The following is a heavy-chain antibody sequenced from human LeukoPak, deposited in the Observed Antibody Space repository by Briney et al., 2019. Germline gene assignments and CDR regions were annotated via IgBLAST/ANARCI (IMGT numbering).Heavy chain of an antibody. CDR3: ARRWLRNYYYMDV. V-gene: IGHV1-2*02. CDR2: INPNSGGT. D-gene: IGHD5-12*01. J-gene: IGHJ6*03. CDR1: GYTFTGYY. Sequence: ASVKVSCKASGYTFTGYYMHWVRQAPGQGLEWMGWINPNSGGTNYAQKFQGRVTMTRDTSISTAYMELSRLRSDDTAVYYCARRWLRNYYYMDVWGKGTTVTVSS.